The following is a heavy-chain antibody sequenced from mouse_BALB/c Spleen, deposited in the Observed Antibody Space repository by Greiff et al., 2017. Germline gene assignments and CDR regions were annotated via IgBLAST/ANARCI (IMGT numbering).Heavy chain of an antibody. CDR1: GYAFSSYW. Sequence: VKLMESGAELVRPGSSVKISCKASGYAFSSYWMNWVKQRPGQGLEWIGQIYPGDGDTNYNGKFKGKATLTADKSSSTAYMQLSSLTSEDSAVYFCARADDWGQGTTLTVSS. V-gene: IGHV1-80*01. CDR3: ARADD. J-gene: IGHJ2*01. CDR2: IYPGDGDT.